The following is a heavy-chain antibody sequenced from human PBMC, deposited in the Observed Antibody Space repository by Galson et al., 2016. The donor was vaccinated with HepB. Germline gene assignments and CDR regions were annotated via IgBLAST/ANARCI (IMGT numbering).Heavy chain of an antibody. D-gene: IGHD1-26*01. CDR1: GFTFSDHY. CDR2: TRNKARSHST. Sequence: SLRLSCAASGFTFSDHYMEWVRQAAGKGLEWVGRTRNKARSHSTAYAASVKGRFTISRDDSKNSLYLQMSSLKTEDTAVYYCVRGGTYYLSFWGQGTLVTVSS. J-gene: IGHJ4*02. V-gene: IGHV3-72*01. CDR3: VRGGTYYLSF.